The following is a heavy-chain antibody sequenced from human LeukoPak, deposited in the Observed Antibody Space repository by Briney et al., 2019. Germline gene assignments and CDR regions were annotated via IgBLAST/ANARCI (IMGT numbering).Heavy chain of an antibody. Sequence: SETLSLTCAVYGGSFSGYYWSWIRQPPGKGLEWIGEINHSGSTNYNPSLKSRVTISVDTSKNQFSLKLSSVTAADTAVYYCAREDIVVVPAEAFDYWGQGTLVTVSS. D-gene: IGHD2-2*01. J-gene: IGHJ4*02. CDR1: GGSFSGYY. V-gene: IGHV4-34*01. CDR3: AREDIVVVPAEAFDY. CDR2: INHSGST.